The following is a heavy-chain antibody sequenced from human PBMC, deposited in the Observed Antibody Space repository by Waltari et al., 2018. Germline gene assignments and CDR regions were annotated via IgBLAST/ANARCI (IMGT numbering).Heavy chain of an antibody. Sequence: EVQLVESGGGLVQPGGSLRLSCAASGFTFSSYSMNWVRQAQGKGLEWVSYIISSSSTIYYADSVKVRFTISRDNAKNSLYLQMNSLRAEDTAVYYCARERGSSWPEGAYYFDYWGQGTMVTVSS. CDR2: IISSSSTI. J-gene: IGHJ4*03. V-gene: IGHV3-48*01. CDR3: ARERGSSWPEGAYYFDY. CDR1: GFTFSSYS. D-gene: IGHD6-13*01.